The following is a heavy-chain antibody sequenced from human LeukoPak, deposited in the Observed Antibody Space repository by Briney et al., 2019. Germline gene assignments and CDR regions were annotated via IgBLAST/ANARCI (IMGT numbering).Heavy chain of an antibody. V-gene: IGHV3-48*03. J-gene: IGHJ4*02. CDR3: ARVGGG. CDR2: ISSRGGTI. D-gene: IGHD4-23*01. CDR1: GFTFSNYE. Sequence: PGGSLRLSCAASGFTFSNYEMNWVRQAPGKGLEWVSYISSRGGTIYYADSVKGRSIISRDNARNSLYLQMNSLRAEDTAAYYCARVGGGWGQGTLVTVSS.